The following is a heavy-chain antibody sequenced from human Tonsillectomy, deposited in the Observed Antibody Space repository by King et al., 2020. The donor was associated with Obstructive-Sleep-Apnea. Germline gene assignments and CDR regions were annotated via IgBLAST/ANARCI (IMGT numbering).Heavy chain of an antibody. CDR1: EFSFNDYW. CDR2: INSDGSKT. J-gene: IGHJ4*02. CDR3: TRVLCVGDCYYGGYYFDW. Sequence: VQLVESGGGVVQPGGSLRLSCAASEFSFNDYWMHWVRQTPGKGLVWVSRINSDGSKTAYADSVKGRFTVSRDNAKNTLYLQMNGLRAEDSADYYCTRVLCVGDCYYGGYYFDWWGQGTRVTVSS. V-gene: IGHV3-74*01. D-gene: IGHD2-21*02.